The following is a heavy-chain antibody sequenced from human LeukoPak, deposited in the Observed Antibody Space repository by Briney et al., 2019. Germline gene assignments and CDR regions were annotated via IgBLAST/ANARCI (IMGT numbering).Heavy chain of an antibody. Sequence: PGRSLRLSCAASGFTFSSYGMHWVRQAPGKGLEWVAVIWYDGSNKYYADSVKGRFTISRDNSKNTLYLQMNSLRAEDTAVYYCARGRRPDIVVVPAAIVGWFDPWGQGTLVTVSS. CDR2: IWYDGSNK. CDR3: ARGRRPDIVVVPAAIVGWFDP. V-gene: IGHV3-33*01. J-gene: IGHJ5*02. D-gene: IGHD2-2*01. CDR1: GFTFSSYG.